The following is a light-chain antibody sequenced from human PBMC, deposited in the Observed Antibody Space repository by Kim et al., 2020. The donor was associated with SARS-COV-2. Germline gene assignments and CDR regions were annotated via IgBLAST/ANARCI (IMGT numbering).Light chain of an antibody. CDR1: KTISRW. V-gene: IGKV1-5*03. J-gene: IGKJ2*01. CDR3: QQYNSYSTYT. Sequence: DIQMTQSPSTLSASVEDRVTITYRASKTISRWLAWYQQKPGKAPNLLMYNASTLASGVPSRFSGSGSATEFTLTISSLQPDDFATYHCQQYNSYSTYTFGQGTKLEI. CDR2: NAS.